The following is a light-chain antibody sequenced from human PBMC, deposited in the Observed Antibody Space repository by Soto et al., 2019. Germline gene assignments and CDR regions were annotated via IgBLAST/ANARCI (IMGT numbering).Light chain of an antibody. CDR2: DVS. CDR1: SSDVGGYNY. Sequence: QSALTQPRSVSGSPGQSVTLSCTGTSSDVGGYNYVSWYQQHPGKAPKLMIYDVSKRPSGVPDRFSGSKSGNTASLTISGLQAEDEADYYCCSSAGSYTRVFGGGTKLTVL. CDR3: CSSAGSYTRV. V-gene: IGLV2-11*01. J-gene: IGLJ3*02.